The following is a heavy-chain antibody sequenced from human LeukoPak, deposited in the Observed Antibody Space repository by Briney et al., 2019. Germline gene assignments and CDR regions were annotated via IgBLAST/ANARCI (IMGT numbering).Heavy chain of an antibody. J-gene: IGHJ4*02. CDR3: AREGGYYLRSIDY. V-gene: IGHV3-48*03. Sequence: GGSLRLSCAASGFTFSSYGMNWVRQAPGRGLEWVSYISSTATTMHYADSVMGRFTISRDNAKKSLYLQMNSLRAEDTAVYYCAREGGYYLRSIDYWGQGTLVTVSS. CDR1: GFTFSSYG. D-gene: IGHD1-26*01. CDR2: ISSTATTM.